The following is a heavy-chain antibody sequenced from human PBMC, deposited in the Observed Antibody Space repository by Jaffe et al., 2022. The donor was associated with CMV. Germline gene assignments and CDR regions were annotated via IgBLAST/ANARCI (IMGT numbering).Heavy chain of an antibody. Sequence: QVQLQESGPGLVKPSGTLSLTCAVSGGSISSSNWWSWVRQPPGKGLEWIGEIYHSGSTNYNPSLKSRVTISVDKSKNQFSLKLSSVTAADTAVYYCARHTYYYDSSGYYYGTEPDRPFDYWGQGTLVTVSS. CDR2: IYHSGST. CDR3: ARHTYYYDSSGYYYGTEPDRPFDY. D-gene: IGHD3-22*01. J-gene: IGHJ4*02. V-gene: IGHV4-4*02. CDR1: GGSISSSNW.